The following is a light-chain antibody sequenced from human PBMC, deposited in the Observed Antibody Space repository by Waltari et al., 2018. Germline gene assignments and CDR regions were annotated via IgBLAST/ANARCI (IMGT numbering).Light chain of an antibody. CDR1: HIGSTH. J-gene: IGLJ3*02. Sequence: SYALSQPFSMSVALGQTAKINWGGDHIGSTHVQWYQQKPSQAPLVVIYRDTNRPSGIPERFSCFNSVNTATLTISGAQVGDEADYYCHVWDSSANWVFGGGTKLTVL. CDR2: RDT. V-gene: IGLV3-9*01. CDR3: HVWDSSANWV.